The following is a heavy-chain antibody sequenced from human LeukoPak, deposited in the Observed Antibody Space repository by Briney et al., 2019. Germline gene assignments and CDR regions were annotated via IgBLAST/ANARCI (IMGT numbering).Heavy chain of an antibody. CDR1: GFTFSSYW. V-gene: IGHV3-7*01. J-gene: IGHJ4*02. Sequence: PGGSLRLSCAASGFTFSSYWMSWVRQAPGKGLEWVANIKQDGSEKYYVDSVKGRFTISRDNAKNSLYLQMNSLRAEDTAVYYCARSPELSGRVFDYWGQGTLVTVSS. CDR2: IKQDGSEK. D-gene: IGHD3-10*01. CDR3: ARSPELSGRVFDY.